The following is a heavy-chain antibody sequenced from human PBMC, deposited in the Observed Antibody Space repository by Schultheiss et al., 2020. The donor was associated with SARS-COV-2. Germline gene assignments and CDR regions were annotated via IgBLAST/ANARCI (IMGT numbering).Heavy chain of an antibody. D-gene: IGHD2-15*01. Sequence: ASVKVSCKASGYTFTSYGISWVRQAPGQGLEWMGIINPSGGSTTYAQKLQGSVTITRDTSASTAYMELSSLRSEDTAVYYCARPETPGYYYYYGIDVWGQGTTVTVSS. J-gene: IGHJ6*02. CDR1: GYTFTSYG. CDR3: ARPETPGYYYYYGIDV. V-gene: IGHV1-46*04. CDR2: INPSGGST.